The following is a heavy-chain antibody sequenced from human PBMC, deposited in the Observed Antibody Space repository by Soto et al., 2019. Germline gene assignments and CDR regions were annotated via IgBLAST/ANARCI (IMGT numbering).Heavy chain of an antibody. V-gene: IGHV4-38-2*02. D-gene: IGHD2-15*01. CDR3: ARDIAQGVVAATRVENYYYYGMDV. CDR1: GYSISSGYY. J-gene: IGHJ6*02. Sequence: SETLSLTCAVSGYSISSGYYWGWIRQPPGKGLEWIGSIYHSGSTYYNPSLKSRVTISVDTSKNQFSLKLSSVTAADTAVYYCARDIAQGVVAATRVENYYYYGMDVWGQGTTVT. CDR2: IYHSGST.